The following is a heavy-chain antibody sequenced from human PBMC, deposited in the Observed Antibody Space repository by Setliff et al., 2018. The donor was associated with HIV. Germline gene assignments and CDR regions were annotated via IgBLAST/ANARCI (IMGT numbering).Heavy chain of an antibody. D-gene: IGHD3-3*01. CDR1: GGSISSGTYY. CDR3: ARQSGYTRGWDIFGVVAGSFDI. V-gene: IGHV4-39*01. J-gene: IGHJ3*02. CDR2: INYSGNT. Sequence: PSETLSLTCSVSGGSISSGTYYWGWIRQPPGKGLEWIGTINYSGNTCYRPSLKSRVTISVDTSTNQFSLRLNSVTAADTAVYFCARQSGYTRGWDIFGVVAGSFDIWGQGTMVTVSS.